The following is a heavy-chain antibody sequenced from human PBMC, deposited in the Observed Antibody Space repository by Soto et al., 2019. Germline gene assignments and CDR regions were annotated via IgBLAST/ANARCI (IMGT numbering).Heavy chain of an antibody. CDR2: ISSTSRSI. V-gene: IGHV3-48*02. CDR3: TRGRTDYFDY. CDR1: GFTFSSYS. D-gene: IGHD1-1*01. Sequence: GGSLRLSCAASGFTFSSYSMNWVRQAPGKGLEWVSYISSTSRSIYYADSVKGRFTISRDNAKNSLYLQMNSLRDEDTAVYYCTRGRTDYFDYWGQGTLVTVSS. J-gene: IGHJ4*02.